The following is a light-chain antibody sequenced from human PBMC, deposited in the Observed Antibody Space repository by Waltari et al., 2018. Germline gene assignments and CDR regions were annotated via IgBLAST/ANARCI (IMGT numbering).Light chain of an antibody. CDR1: SSALGGYSF. J-gene: IGLJ1*01. CDR3: SSYTSIIPPFL. CDR2: DVS. V-gene: IGLV2-14*01. Sequence: QSALTQPASVSGSPGQSITISGTISSSALGGYSFFPWYQQHPGKAPKLMIYDVSHRPSGVSNRFSGSKSGNTASLTISGLQPEDEADYYCSSYTSIIPPFLFGTGTKVTVL.